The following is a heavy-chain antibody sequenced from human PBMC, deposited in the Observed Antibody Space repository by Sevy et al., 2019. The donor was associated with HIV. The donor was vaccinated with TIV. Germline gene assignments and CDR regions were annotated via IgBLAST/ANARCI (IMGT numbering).Heavy chain of an antibody. CDR3: GKCTLWVYDPTNRKCGMDV. D-gene: IGHD5-12*01. V-gene: IGHV1-18*01. CDR1: GYNFINYG. Sequence: ASVKVSCKASGYNFINYGISWVRQAPGQGLEWVGGSSPFTGSPNYPQKLQDRVTVTTGTATNTAYMELRNLRSDDTAVYYCGKCTLWVYDPTNRKCGMDVWGQGTTVTVSS. CDR2: SSPFTGSP. J-gene: IGHJ6*02.